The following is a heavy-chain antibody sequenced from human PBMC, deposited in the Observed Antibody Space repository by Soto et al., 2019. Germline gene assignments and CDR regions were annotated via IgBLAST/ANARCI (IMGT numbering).Heavy chain of an antibody. V-gene: IGHV3-30-3*01. CDR2: ISYDGSNK. CDR3: ARXPDIVLIRAYYYYGMDV. J-gene: IGHJ6*02. CDR1: GFTFSSYA. D-gene: IGHD2-8*01. Sequence: GGSLRLSCPASGFTFSSYAMHWVRQAPGKGLEWVAVISYDGSNKYYADSVKGRFTISRDNSKNTLYVQVNSLRPEDTAVYYCARXPDIVLIRAYYYYGMDVWGPGTTVTVSS.